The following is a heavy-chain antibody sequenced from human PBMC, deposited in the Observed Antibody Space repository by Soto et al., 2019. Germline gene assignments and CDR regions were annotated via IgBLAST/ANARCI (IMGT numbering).Heavy chain of an antibody. CDR3: ARAVSYSSGWYKADYYYYGMDV. CDR1: GFTFSSYA. CDR2: ISYDGSNK. Sequence: PGVSLRLSCAASGFTFSSYAMHWVRQAPGKGLEWVAFISYDGSNKYYADSVKGRFTISRDNSKNTLYLQMNSLKAEDTAVYYCARAVSYSSGWYKADYYYYGMDVWGQGTTVTVSS. V-gene: IGHV3-30-3*01. D-gene: IGHD6-19*01. J-gene: IGHJ6*02.